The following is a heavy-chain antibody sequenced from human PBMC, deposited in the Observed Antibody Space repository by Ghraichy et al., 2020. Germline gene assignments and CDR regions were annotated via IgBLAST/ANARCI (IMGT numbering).Heavy chain of an antibody. CDR2: INAGNGNT. J-gene: IGHJ4*02. D-gene: IGHD5-24*01. CDR1: GYTFTSYA. Sequence: ASVKVSCKASGYTFTSYAMHWVRQAPGQRLEWMGWINAGNGNTKYSQKFKGRVTITRDTSASTAYMELSSLRSEDTAVYYCARDRLWVATTYFDYWGQGTLVIVSS. V-gene: IGHV1-3*01. CDR3: ARDRLWVATTYFDY.